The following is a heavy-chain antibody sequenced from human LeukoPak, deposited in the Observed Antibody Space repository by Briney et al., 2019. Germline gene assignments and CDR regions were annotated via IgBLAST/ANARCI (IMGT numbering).Heavy chain of an antibody. CDR1: GGTFSSYA. V-gene: IGHV1-69*04. Sequence: SVKVSCKASGGTFSSYAISWVRQAPGQGLEWMGRIIPILGIANYAQKFQGRVTITADKSTSTAYMELSSLRSEDTAVYYCARLGVWSDAFDIWGQGTMVTVSS. D-gene: IGHD3-16*01. CDR2: IIPILGIA. J-gene: IGHJ3*02. CDR3: ARLGVWSDAFDI.